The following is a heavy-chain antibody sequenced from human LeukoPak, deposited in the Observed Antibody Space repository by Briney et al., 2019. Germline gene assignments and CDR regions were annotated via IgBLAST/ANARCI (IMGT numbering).Heavy chain of an antibody. J-gene: IGHJ4*02. V-gene: IGHV1-18*01. Sequence: ASVKVSCKASGYTFTSYGISWVRQAPGQGLEWMGWISAYNGNTNYAQKLQGRVTMTTDTSTSTAYMELRSLRSDDTAVYYCARVADYVWGSYRYYDYWGQGTLVTVSS. D-gene: IGHD3-16*02. CDR1: GYTFTSYG. CDR3: ARVADYVWGSYRYYDY. CDR2: ISAYNGNT.